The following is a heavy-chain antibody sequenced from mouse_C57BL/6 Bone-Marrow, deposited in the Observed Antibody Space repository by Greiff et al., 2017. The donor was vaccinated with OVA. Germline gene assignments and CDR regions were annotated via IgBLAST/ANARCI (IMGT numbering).Heavy chain of an antibody. CDR3: ARGDYSNRAWFAY. D-gene: IGHD2-5*01. CDR1: GYTFTTYP. Sequence: VQLQQSGAELVKPGASVKMSCKASGYTFTTYPIEWMKQNHGKSLEWIGNFHPYIDDTKYNEKFKGKATLTVEKSSSTVYLELSRLTSDDSAVYYCARGDYSNRAWFAYWGQGTLVTVSA. J-gene: IGHJ3*01. V-gene: IGHV1-47*01. CDR2: FHPYIDDT.